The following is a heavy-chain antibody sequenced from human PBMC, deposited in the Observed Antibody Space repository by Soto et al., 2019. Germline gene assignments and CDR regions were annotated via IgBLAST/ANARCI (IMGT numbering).Heavy chain of an antibody. CDR2: IATSGNT. Sequence: ESGGGLVQPGGSLRLSCEASGFTFSGYDMHWVRQAAGERLEWVSAIATSGNTYYAGSVKGRFTISRENAKNSLYLQINNVRAGDTAVYYCAREYGDWGYWYFDLWGRGTLVTVSS. V-gene: IGHV3-13*01. J-gene: IGHJ2*01. CDR3: AREYGDWGYWYFDL. D-gene: IGHD4-17*01. CDR1: GFTFSGYD.